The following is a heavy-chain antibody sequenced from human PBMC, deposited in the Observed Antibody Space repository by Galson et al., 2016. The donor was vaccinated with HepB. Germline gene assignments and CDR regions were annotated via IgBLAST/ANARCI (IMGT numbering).Heavy chain of an antibody. D-gene: IGHD6-19*01. CDR3: VQSVAGIAVAGTQ. CDR2: IYYSGRA. Sequence: SETLSLTCTVSGGPISSSDYYWGWIRQPPGKGLEWIASIYYSGRAYYNPSLMSRVTISVDTSKTQFSLKLSSVTAADTAVYYCVQSVAGIAVAGTQWGQGTLVTVSS. CDR1: GGPISSSDYY. J-gene: IGHJ4*02. V-gene: IGHV4-39*01.